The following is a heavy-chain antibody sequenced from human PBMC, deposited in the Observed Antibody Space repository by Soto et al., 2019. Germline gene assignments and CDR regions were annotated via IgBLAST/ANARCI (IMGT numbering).Heavy chain of an antibody. CDR2: INPNSGGT. D-gene: IGHD5-12*01. CDR3: AREATGTNYFEY. CDR1: GYTFTGYY. V-gene: IGHV1-2*04. Sequence: ASVKVSCKASGYTFTGYYMHWVRQAPGQGLEWMGWINPNSGGTNYAQKFQGWVTMTGDTSISTAYMELSRLRSDDTAVYYCAREATGTNYFEYWGQGTLVTVSS. J-gene: IGHJ4*02.